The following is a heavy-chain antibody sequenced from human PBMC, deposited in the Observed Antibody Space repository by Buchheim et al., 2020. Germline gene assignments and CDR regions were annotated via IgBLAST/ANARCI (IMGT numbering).Heavy chain of an antibody. CDR3: ARAGTSGYLNV. CDR1: GFTFNSDW. Sequence: EVQLVESGGGLVQPGGSLRLSCAASGFTFNSDWMHWVRQAPGKGLVWVSRINGDGSSTDYADSVKGRFTIPRDNAKNTLYLQMNSLRAGDTAVFYCARAGTSGYLNVWGQGTT. V-gene: IGHV3-74*01. CDR2: INGDGSST. D-gene: IGHD3-22*01. J-gene: IGHJ6*02.